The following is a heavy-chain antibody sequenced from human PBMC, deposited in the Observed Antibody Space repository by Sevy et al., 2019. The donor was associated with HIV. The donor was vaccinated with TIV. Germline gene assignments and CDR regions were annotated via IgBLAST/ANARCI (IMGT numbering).Heavy chain of an antibody. CDR3: ARDNLLPIMVSMVRGALSFYFDY. CDR1: GFNFNDYG. CDR2: TWYDGINR. J-gene: IGHJ4*02. D-gene: IGHD3-10*01. Sequence: GGSLRLSCAASGFNFNDYGMHWVRQAPGKGLEWVAVTWYDGINRFYGDSVKGGFTISRDNSKNTLYLQMDSLRVADTAVYYCARDNLLPIMVSMVRGALSFYFDYWGQGTLVTVSS. V-gene: IGHV3-33*01.